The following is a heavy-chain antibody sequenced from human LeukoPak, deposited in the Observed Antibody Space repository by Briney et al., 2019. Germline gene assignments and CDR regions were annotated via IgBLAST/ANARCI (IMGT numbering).Heavy chain of an antibody. J-gene: IGHJ4*02. CDR2: ISAYNGNT. Sequence: ASVKVSCKTSGYTFTSHGINWLRQAPGQGLEWMGWISAYNGNTNYAQKLQGRVTMTTDTSTSTAYMELRSLRSDDTAVYYCARALHLLIWNYWGQGTLVTVSS. D-gene: IGHD2-15*01. CDR3: ARALHLLIWNY. V-gene: IGHV1-18*01. CDR1: GYTFTSHG.